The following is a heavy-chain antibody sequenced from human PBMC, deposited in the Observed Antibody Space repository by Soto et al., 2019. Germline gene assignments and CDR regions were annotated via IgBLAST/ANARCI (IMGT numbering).Heavy chain of an antibody. CDR1: GYTFTRYD. CDR3: ARGLGYCTNGVCHDAFDI. CDR2: MNPNSGNT. V-gene: IGHV1-8*01. Sequence: ASVKVSCKASGYTFTRYDINWVRQATGQGLEWMGWMNPNSGNTGYAQKFQGRVTMTRNTSISTAYMELSSLRSEDTAVYYCARGLGYCTNGVCHDAFDIWGQGTMVTFSS. D-gene: IGHD2-8*01. J-gene: IGHJ3*02.